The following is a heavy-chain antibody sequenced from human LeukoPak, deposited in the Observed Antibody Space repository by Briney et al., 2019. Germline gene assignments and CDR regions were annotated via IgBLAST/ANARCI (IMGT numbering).Heavy chain of an antibody. CDR1: GGTFSSYA. J-gene: IGHJ3*02. CDR2: IIPIFGTA. D-gene: IGHD6-13*01. CDR3: ARGYAAAGIMGDAFDI. Sequence: SVKVSCKASGGTFSSYAISWVRLAPGQGLEWMGRIIPIFGTANYAQKFQGRVTITTDESTSTAYMELSSLRSEDTAVYYCARGYAAAGIMGDAFDIWGQGTMVTVSS. V-gene: IGHV1-69*05.